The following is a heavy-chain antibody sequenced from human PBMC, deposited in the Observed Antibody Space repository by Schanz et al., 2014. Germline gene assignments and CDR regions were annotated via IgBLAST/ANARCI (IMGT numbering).Heavy chain of an antibody. CDR1: GGTFSSFG. J-gene: IGHJ1*01. V-gene: IGHV1-69*04. CDR3: ARDTAQSCIGPSCFEYFQH. Sequence: VQLEHSGAEVKKPGSSVKVSCKASGGTFSSFGINWVRQAPGQGLEWMGRIIPSLGLAKYEQKFQDKVTITADTSTTTAYMELSGLRAEDTALYYCARDTAQSCIGPSCFEYFQHWGQGALVTVSS. D-gene: IGHD2-2*01. CDR2: IIPSLGLA.